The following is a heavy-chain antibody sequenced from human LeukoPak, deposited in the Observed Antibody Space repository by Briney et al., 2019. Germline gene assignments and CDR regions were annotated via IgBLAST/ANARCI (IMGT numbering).Heavy chain of an antibody. CDR3: AVCIAAAGSSFDY. V-gene: IGHV1-18*01. J-gene: IGHJ4*02. CDR2: ISAYNGNT. Sequence: GASVKVTCKASGYTFTSYGISWVRQAPGQGLGWMGWISAYNGNTNYAQKLQGRVTMTTDTSTSTAYMELRSLRSDDTAVYYCAVCIAAAGSSFDYWGQGTLVTVSS. CDR1: GYTFTSYG. D-gene: IGHD6-13*01.